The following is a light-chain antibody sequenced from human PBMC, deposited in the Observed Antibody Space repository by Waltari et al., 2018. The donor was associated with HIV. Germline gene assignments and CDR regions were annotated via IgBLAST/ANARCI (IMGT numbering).Light chain of an antibody. V-gene: IGKV3-15*01. CDR1: QSVRLN. Sequence: EMLMTQSPATLSVSPGGTVTLSCRASQSVRLNLAWYQQKPGQSPRLLIYGASTRATGIPVRFSGSGSETEFTLTISSLRSEDLAVYYCQQYDAWPQAFGQGTRLEIK. CDR3: QQYDAWPQA. CDR2: GAS. J-gene: IGKJ2*01.